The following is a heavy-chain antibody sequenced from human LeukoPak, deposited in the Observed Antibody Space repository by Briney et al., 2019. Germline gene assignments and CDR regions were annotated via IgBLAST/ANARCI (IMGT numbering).Heavy chain of an antibody. CDR3: ARDDARADNAFDL. J-gene: IGHJ3*01. CDR1: GFTVSSNY. D-gene: IGHD2-15*01. V-gene: IGHV3-66*01. Sequence: PGGSLRLSCAASGFTVSSNYMSWVRQAPGKGLEWVSVIYSSGTTYYADSVKGRFTISRDNSKNTLFLQMNSLRVEDTAVYYCARDDARADNAFDLWGQGTTVTVSS. CDR2: IYSSGTT.